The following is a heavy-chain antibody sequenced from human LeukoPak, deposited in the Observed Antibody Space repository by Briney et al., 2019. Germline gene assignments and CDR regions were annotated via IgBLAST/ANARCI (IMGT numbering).Heavy chain of an antibody. V-gene: IGHV3-48*03. CDR1: GFTFSSYE. CDR3: TLHGLQNDY. CDR2: ISSSGSTI. D-gene: IGHD4-11*01. Sequence: GGSLRLSCAASGFTFSSYEMNWVRQAPGKGLEWVSYISSSGSTIYYADSVKGRFTISRDNAKNSLYLQMNSLRAEDTAVYYCTLHGLQNDYWGQGTLVTVSS. J-gene: IGHJ4*02.